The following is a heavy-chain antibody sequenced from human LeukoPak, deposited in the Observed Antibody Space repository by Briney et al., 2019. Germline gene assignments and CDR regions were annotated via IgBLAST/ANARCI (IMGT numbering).Heavy chain of an antibody. Sequence: SQTLSLTCAVSGDSFSSNSVTWNWIRQSPSRGLEWLVRTYYRSTWYNDYAVSVRGRITVNPDTSKNQFSLHLNSVTPEDTAVYYCARRLTQYDCFDPWGQGILVTVSS. V-gene: IGHV6-1*01. CDR2: TYYRSTWYN. D-gene: IGHD2-2*01. CDR1: GDSFSSNSVT. J-gene: IGHJ5*02. CDR3: ARRLTQYDCFDP.